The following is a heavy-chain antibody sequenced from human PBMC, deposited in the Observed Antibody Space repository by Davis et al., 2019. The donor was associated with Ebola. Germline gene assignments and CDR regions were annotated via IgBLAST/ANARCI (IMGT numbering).Heavy chain of an antibody. V-gene: IGHV5-51*01. J-gene: IGHJ3*02. Sequence: GGSLRLSCKGSGYGFTNYWIGWVRQVPGRGLEWMGLIYPGDSDTRYSPSFEGHVTISADRSKDIAYLHWNSLKASDTAMYYCASLRRTITGMDDAFDIWGQGTMVTVSS. CDR2: IYPGDSDT. D-gene: IGHD2-8*02. CDR3: ASLRRTITGMDDAFDI. CDR1: GYGFTNYW.